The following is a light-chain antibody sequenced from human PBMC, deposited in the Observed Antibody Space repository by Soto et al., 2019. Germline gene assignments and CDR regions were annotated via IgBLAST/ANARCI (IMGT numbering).Light chain of an antibody. CDR1: QSVSSSY. CDR3: QQYGRSPTT. J-gene: IGKJ1*01. CDR2: DAS. Sequence: IVLTQSPGTLSLSPGERATLSCRASQSVSSSYLAWYQQKPGQAPRLLIYDASSRATGIPDRFSGSGSGTDFTLTINRLEPEDFAVYYCQQYGRSPTTCGQGTKVEIK. V-gene: IGKV3-20*01.